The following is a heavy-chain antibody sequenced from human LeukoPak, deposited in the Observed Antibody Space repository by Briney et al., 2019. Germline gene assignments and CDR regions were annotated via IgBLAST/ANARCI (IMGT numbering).Heavy chain of an antibody. CDR1: GGSISSGSYY. CDR3: ARDHSDGSGTK. D-gene: IGHD3-10*01. CDR2: IYTGGST. J-gene: IGHJ4*02. V-gene: IGHV4-61*02. Sequence: SETLSLTCTVSGGSISSGSYYWSWIRQPAGKGLEWIGRIYTGGSTNYNPSLKSRVTISVDTSKNQFSLKLSSVTAADTAVYYCARDHSDGSGTKWGQGTLVTVSS.